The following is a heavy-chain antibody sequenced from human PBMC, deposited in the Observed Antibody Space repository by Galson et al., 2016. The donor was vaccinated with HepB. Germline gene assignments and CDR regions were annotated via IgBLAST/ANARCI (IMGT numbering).Heavy chain of an antibody. V-gene: IGHV3-9*01. J-gene: IGHJ6*02. CDR1: GFTFGDHA. Sequence: SLRLSCAASGFTFGDHAMQWVRQAPGKGLEWVSGISWNSGGIDYADSVQGRFTVFGDNAKNSLYRQMNSLRAEDTALYYCAKDRGSSNSRGHGMDVWGQGTTVTVSS. CDR2: ISWNSGGI. D-gene: IGHD2-2*01. CDR3: AKDRGSSNSRGHGMDV.